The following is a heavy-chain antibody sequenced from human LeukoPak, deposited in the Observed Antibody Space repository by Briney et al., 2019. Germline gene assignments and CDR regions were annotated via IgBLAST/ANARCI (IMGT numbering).Heavy chain of an antibody. CDR1: GGSISGYY. CDR2: IYYSGST. V-gene: IGHV4-59*12. D-gene: IGHD1-26*01. Sequence: SETLSLTCTVSGGSISGYYWSWIRQPPGKGLEWIGYIYYSGSTNYNPSLKSRVTISVDTSKNQFSLRLSSVAAADTAVYFCARLDEGAYSLWGQGTLVTVSS. J-gene: IGHJ4*02. CDR3: ARLDEGAYSL.